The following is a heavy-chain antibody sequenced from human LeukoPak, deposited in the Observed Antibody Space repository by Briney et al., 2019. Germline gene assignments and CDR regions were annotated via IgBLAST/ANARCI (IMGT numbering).Heavy chain of an antibody. CDR3: ARGGYGDWGVDY. Sequence: GASVKVSCKASGYTFTSYAMHWVRQAPGQRLEWMGWINAGNGNTKYSQEFQGRVTITRDTSASTAYMELSSLRSEDMAVYYCARGGYGDWGVDYWGQGTLVTVSS. D-gene: IGHD4-17*01. CDR1: GYTFTSYA. V-gene: IGHV1-3*03. CDR2: INAGNGNT. J-gene: IGHJ4*02.